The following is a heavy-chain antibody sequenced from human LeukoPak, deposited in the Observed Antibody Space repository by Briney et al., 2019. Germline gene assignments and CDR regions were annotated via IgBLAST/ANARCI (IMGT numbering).Heavy chain of an antibody. D-gene: IGHD6-19*01. Sequence: ASVKVSCKASGYTFTDYYVHWVRQAPGLGLEWMGIINPLRGITIYAQKFQGRVTMTSDTSTNTVYMELSSLISEGMAVYYCTRTIGYRPVAGLKEKWFDPWGQGTLVTVSS. CDR3: TRTIGYRPVAGLKEKWFDP. CDR1: GYTFTDYY. J-gene: IGHJ5*02. CDR2: INPLRGIT. V-gene: IGHV1-46*01.